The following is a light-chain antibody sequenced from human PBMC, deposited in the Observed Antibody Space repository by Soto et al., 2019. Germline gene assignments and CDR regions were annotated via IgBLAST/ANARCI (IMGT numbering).Light chain of an antibody. V-gene: IGLV2-14*01. CDR1: SSDVGGYKY. CDR2: EVS. J-gene: IGLJ3*02. Sequence: QSALTQPASVSGSPGQSITISCTGTSSDVGGYKYVSWYQQDPGKAPKLMIYEVSNRPSGVSNRFSGSKSGNTASLTISGLQAEDEADYYCSSYTRSSTWVFGGGTKLTVL. CDR3: SSYTRSSTWV.